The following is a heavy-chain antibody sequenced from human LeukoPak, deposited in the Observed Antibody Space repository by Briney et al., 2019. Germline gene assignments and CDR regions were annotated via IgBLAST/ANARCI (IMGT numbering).Heavy chain of an antibody. Sequence: GGPLRLSCAASGFTFSSYGMRWVRQAPGKGLEWVAVISYDGSNKYYADSVKGRFTISRDNSKNTLYLQMNSLRAEDTAVYYCARDNKQLMDVWGQGTTVTVSS. CDR3: ARDNKQLMDV. CDR2: ISYDGSNK. CDR1: GFTFSSYG. D-gene: IGHD6-13*01. V-gene: IGHV3-30*03. J-gene: IGHJ6*02.